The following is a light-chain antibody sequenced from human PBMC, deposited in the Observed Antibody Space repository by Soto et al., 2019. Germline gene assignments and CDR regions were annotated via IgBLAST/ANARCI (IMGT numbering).Light chain of an antibody. V-gene: IGKV1-27*01. J-gene: IGKJ4*01. CDR1: QGIGVY. CDR3: QKYNSAPLT. Sequence: DIQMTQSPSSLSASLVDRVTITCRASQGIGVYLAWFQQKTGNAPKLLIYAASTLQSGVTSRFSGSGSRPDFTLTVSNLQPEDVATYYCQKYNSAPLTFGGGTRVEIK. CDR2: AAS.